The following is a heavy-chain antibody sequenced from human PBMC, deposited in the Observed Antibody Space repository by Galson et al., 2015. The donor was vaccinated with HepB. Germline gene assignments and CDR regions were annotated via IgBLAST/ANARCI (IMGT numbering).Heavy chain of an antibody. J-gene: IGHJ6*02. Sequence: QSGAEVKKPGESLKISCKGSGYSFTSYWIGWVRQMPGKGLEWMGIIYPGDSDTRYSPSFQGQVTISADKSISTAYLQWSSLKASDTAMYYCARQIFPSFWSGYYQGYYYYGMDVWGQGTTVTVSS. V-gene: IGHV5-51*01. CDR3: ARQIFPSFWSGYYQGYYYYGMDV. CDR2: IYPGDSDT. CDR1: GYSFTSYW. D-gene: IGHD3-3*01.